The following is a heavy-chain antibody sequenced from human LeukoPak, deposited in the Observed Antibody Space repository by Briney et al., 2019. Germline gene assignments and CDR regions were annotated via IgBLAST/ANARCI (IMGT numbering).Heavy chain of an antibody. D-gene: IGHD1-26*01. CDR1: GFTFSNHA. Sequence: GGSLRLSCATSGFTFSNHAMHWVRQATGKGLEWVSAIGTAGGTFYPGSVKGRFTISRENAKNSLSLQMNSLRAEDTAVYYCVRQQTPHGNFDYWGQGTLVTVSS. CDR2: IGTAGGT. V-gene: IGHV3-13*01. CDR3: VRQQTPHGNFDY. J-gene: IGHJ4*02.